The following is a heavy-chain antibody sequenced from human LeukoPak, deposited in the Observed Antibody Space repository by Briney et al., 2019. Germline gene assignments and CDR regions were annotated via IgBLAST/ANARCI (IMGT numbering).Heavy chain of an antibody. CDR1: GFTFSSYG. CDR2: ISYDGSNK. D-gene: IGHD1-26*01. J-gene: IGHJ6*03. CDR3: ASSTWELPTYYYYMDV. V-gene: IGHV3-30*03. Sequence: PGRSLRPSCAASGFTFSSYGMHWVRQAPGKGLEWVAVISYDGSNKYYADSVKGRFTISRDNSKNTLYLQMNSLRAEDTAVYYCASSTWELPTYYYYMDVWGKGTTVTVSS.